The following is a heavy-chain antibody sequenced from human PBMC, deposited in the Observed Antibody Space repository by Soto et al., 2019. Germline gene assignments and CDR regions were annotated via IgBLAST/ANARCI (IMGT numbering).Heavy chain of an antibody. J-gene: IGHJ4*02. CDR3: AKDQHILTGYYIG. V-gene: IGHV3-23*01. CDR2: ISGSGGST. CDR1: GFTFSSYA. Sequence: HPGGSLRLSCAASGFTFSSYAMSWVRQAPGKGLEWVSAISGSGGSTYYADSVKGRFTISRDNSKNTLYLQMNSLRAEDTAVYYCAKDQHILTGYYIGWGQGTLVTVSS. D-gene: IGHD3-9*01.